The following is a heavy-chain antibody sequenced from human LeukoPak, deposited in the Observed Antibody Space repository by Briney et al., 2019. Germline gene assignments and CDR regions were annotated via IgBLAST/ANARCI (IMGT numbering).Heavy chain of an antibody. CDR2: ISSNGYST. Sequence: GGSLRLSCAASGFTFSSYAMHWVRQAPGKGLEYVSAISSNGYSTYYANSVKGRFTISRDNSKNTLYPQMGSLRAEDMAVYYCARNDTGGYYRESAFDIWGQGTMVTVSS. CDR3: ARNDTGGYYRESAFDI. D-gene: IGHD3-22*01. CDR1: GFTFSSYA. V-gene: IGHV3-64*01. J-gene: IGHJ3*02.